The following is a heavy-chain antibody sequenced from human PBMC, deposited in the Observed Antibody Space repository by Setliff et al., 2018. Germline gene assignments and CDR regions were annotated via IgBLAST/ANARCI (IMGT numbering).Heavy chain of an antibody. CDR1: GFSLSTTGVG. CDR3: AHRTICDSGTYYTSAFDY. CDR2: IYWNDDK. Sequence: SGPTLVNPTQTLTLTCTFSGFSLSTTGVGVGWIRQPPGKALEWLALIYWNDDKRYSPSLKSRLTITKDTSKNQVVLTMTNMDPVDTATYYCAHRTICDSGTYYTSAFDYWGQGTLVTVSS. D-gene: IGHD3-10*01. J-gene: IGHJ4*02. V-gene: IGHV2-5*01.